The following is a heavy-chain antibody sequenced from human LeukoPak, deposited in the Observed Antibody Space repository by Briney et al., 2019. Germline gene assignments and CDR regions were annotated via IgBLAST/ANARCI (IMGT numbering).Heavy chain of an antibody. Sequence: GGSLRLSCAASGFTFSSYAMSWVRQAPGMGLEWVSTISGSGVTTYYADSVKGLFTISRDNSHNTLYLQMNTLRADDTAVYYCARAESDYYYKDVWGKGTTVTVSS. CDR2: ISGSGVTT. J-gene: IGHJ6*03. CDR1: GFTFSSYA. V-gene: IGHV3-23*01. CDR3: ARAESDYYYKDV.